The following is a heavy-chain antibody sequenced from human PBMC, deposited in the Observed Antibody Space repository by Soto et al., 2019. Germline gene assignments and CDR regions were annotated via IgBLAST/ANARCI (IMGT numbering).Heavy chain of an antibody. Sequence: QVQLQESGPGLVKPSETLSLTCTVSGGSISSYYWSWIRQPPGKGLEWIGYMYYSGRTNYNPSLKRPVPTYVDPSKNQLPLKQSSVEAADTAVYYCAGMNQYYYSYGMVVWGQGTTVTVSS. D-gene: IGHD1-26*01. CDR3: AGMNQYYYSYGMVV. CDR2: MYYSGRT. CDR1: GGSISSYY. J-gene: IGHJ6*02. V-gene: IGHV4-59*08.